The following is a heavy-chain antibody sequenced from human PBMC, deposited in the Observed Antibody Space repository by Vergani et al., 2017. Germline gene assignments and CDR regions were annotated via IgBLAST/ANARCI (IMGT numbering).Heavy chain of an antibody. V-gene: IGHV4-4*03. CDR2: IYHSGST. CDR1: GGSISSSNW. J-gene: IGHJ6*02. Sequence: QVQLQESGPGLVKPPGTLSLTCAVSGGSISSSNWWSWVRQPPGKGLEWIGEIYHSGSTNYNPSLKSRVTISVDKSKNQFSLKLSSVTAADTAVYYCARIQLREYCSGGSCYYYYGMDVWGQGTTVTVSS. D-gene: IGHD2-15*01. CDR3: ARIQLREYCSGGSCYYYYGMDV.